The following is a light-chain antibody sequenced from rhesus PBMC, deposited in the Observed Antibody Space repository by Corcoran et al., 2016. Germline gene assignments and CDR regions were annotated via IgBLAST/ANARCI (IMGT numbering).Light chain of an antibody. CDR2: GAA. Sequence: QVILTQSPATLSLSPGQRATLSCRASQSVSSYLAWYQHKPGQAPWLLIYGAATRDTGIPDRFSGSGSGTDWTPTISRLEHEDVGVYNCYQYSSGWTFGRGTKVEIK. CDR1: QSVSSY. V-gene: IGKV3-10*01. J-gene: IGKJ1*01. CDR3: YQYSSGWT.